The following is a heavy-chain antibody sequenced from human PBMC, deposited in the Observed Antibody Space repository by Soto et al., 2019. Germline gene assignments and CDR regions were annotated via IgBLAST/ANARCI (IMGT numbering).Heavy chain of an antibody. CDR2: IYYTGST. Sequence: QVQLQESGPGLVKPSETLSLTCTVSGGSINNHYWSWIRQPPGKGLEWIGYIYYTGSTNYNPSLKSRVTISVDTSKNLFSLNLTSLTAADTAIYYCARSNWYSEYWGQGTLVTVSS. V-gene: IGHV4-59*11. D-gene: IGHD7-27*01. CDR1: GGSINNHY. J-gene: IGHJ4*02. CDR3: ARSNWYSEY.